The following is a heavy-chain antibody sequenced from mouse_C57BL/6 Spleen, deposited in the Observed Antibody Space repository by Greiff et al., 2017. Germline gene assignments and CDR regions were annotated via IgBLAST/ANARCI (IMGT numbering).Heavy chain of an antibody. CDR3: ARDPYYYGSRGDFDY. CDR1: GFTFSDYG. CDR2: ISSGSSTI. J-gene: IGHJ2*01. V-gene: IGHV5-17*01. Sequence: DVKLQESGGGLVKPGGSLKLSCAASGFTFSDYGMHWVRQAPEKGLEWVAYISSGSSTIYYADTVKGRFTISRDNAKNTLFLQMTSLRSEDTAMYYCARDPYYYGSRGDFDYGGQGTTLTVSS. D-gene: IGHD1-1*01.